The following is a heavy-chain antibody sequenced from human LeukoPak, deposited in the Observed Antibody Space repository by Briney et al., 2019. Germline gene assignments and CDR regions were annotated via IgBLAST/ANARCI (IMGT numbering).Heavy chain of an antibody. V-gene: IGHV4-4*02. CDR3: ARGCYDYVWGSYRFNWFDP. CDR2: IYHSGST. J-gene: IGHJ5*02. D-gene: IGHD3-16*02. Sequence: PSGTLSLTCAVSGGSISSTNWWSWVRQPPGKGLEWIGEIYHSGSTNYNPSLKSRVTISVDKSKNQFSLKLSSVTAADTAVYYCARGCYDYVWGSYRFNWFDPWGQGTLVTVSS. CDR1: GGSISSTNW.